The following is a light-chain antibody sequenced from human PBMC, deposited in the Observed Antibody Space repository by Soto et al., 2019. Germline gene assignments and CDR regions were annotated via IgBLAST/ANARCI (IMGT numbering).Light chain of an antibody. V-gene: IGLV1-44*01. CDR1: SSNIGTNT. J-gene: IGLJ1*01. CDR2: SDN. CDR3: ASWDDSPNGYV. Sequence: QSVLTQPPSASGTPGQRVTISCSGGSSNIGTNTVNWYQQLPGTAPQLLIYSDNQRPSGVPDRFSGSKSGTSASLAISGLQSEDEADYYCASWDDSPNGYVFGTGTKLTVL.